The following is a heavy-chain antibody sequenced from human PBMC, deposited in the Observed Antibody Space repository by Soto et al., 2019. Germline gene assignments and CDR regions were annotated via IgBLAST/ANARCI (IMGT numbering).Heavy chain of an antibody. D-gene: IGHD1-7*01. CDR2: IYYSGST. CDR1: GGSISSYY. J-gene: IGHJ5*02. Sequence: SETLSLTCTVSGGSISSYYWSWIRQPPGKGLEWIGYIYYSGSTNYNPSLKSRVTISVDTSKNQFSLKLSSVTAADTAVYYCARDGTGTTGGVGWFDPWGQGTLVTVSS. V-gene: IGHV4-59*01. CDR3: ARDGTGTTGGVGWFDP.